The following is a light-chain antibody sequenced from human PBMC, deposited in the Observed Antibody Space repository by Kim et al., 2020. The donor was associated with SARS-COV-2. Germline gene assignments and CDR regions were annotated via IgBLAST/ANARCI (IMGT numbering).Light chain of an antibody. CDR3: SSYVTNNNYV. V-gene: IGLV2-8*01. CDR1: SSDVGAYSY. Sequence: QSALTQPPSASGSPEQSVTISCTGTSSDVGAYSYVSWYQQHPGKAPKLIIYDVSRRPSGVPDRFSGSKSGNTASLTVSGLRAEDEADYYCSSYVTNNNYVFGTGTKVTVL. J-gene: IGLJ1*01. CDR2: DVS.